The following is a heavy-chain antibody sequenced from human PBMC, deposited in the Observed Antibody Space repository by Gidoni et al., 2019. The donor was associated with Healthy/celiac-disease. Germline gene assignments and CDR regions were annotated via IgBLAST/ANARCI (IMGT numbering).Heavy chain of an antibody. V-gene: IGHV4-59*01. D-gene: IGHD6-13*01. Sequence: QVQLQESGPGLVKPSETRSLTCTVAGGSISSYYWSWIRQPPGKGLEWIGYIYYIGSTNYIPSLKSRVTISVDTSKNQFSLKLSSVTAADTAVYYCAREIAAAANWFDPWGQGTLVTVSS. CDR3: AREIAAAANWFDP. CDR2: IYYIGST. J-gene: IGHJ5*02. CDR1: GGSISSYY.